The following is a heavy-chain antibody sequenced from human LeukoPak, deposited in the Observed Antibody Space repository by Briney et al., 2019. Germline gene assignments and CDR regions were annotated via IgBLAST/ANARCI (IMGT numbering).Heavy chain of an antibody. CDR3: ARGLYGYYSFDY. J-gene: IGHJ4*02. CDR1: GFTFSSYA. V-gene: IGHV3-11*05. CDR2: ISSSSTYT. Sequence: GGSLRLSCAASGFTFSSYAMSWVRQAPGKGLECVSYISSSSTYTNYADSVKGRFTISRDNAKNSLYLQMNSLRAEDTAVYYCARGLYGYYSFDYWGQGTLVTVSS. D-gene: IGHD4-17*01.